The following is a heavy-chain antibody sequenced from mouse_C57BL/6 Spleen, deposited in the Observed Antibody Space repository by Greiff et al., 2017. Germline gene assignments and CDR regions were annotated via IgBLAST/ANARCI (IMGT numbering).Heavy chain of an antibody. V-gene: IGHV1-81*01. CDR1: GYTFTSYG. J-gene: IGHJ1*03. D-gene: IGHD1-1*01. CDR2: IYPRSGNT. CDR3: AREGYYYGSSYRYFDV. Sequence: VQLQQSGAELARPGASVKLSCKASGYTFTSYGISWVKQRTGQGLEWIGEIYPRSGNTYYNEKFKGKATLTADKSSSTAYMELRSLTSEDSAVYVCAREGYYYGSSYRYFDVWGTGTTVTVSS.